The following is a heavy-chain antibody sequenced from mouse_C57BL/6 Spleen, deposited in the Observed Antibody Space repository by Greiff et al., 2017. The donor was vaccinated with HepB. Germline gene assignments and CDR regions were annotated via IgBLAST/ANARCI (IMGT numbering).Heavy chain of an antibody. CDR2: INPSTGGT. J-gene: IGHJ1*03. CDR1: GYSFTGYY. Sequence: DVQLQESGPELVKPGASVKISCKASGYSFTGYYMNWVKQSPEKSLEWIGEINPSTGGTTYNQKFKAKATLTVDKSSSTAYMQLKSLTSEDSAVYYCARLGSSYWYFDVWGTGTTVTVSS. CDR3: ARLGSSYWYFDV. V-gene: IGHV1-42*01. D-gene: IGHD1-1*01.